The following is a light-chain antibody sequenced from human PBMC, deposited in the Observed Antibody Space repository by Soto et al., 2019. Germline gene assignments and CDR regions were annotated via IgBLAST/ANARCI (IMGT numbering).Light chain of an antibody. V-gene: IGLV2-11*01. CDR3: CSYAGSYTFYVV. CDR2: DVS. Sequence: QSVLTQPRSVSGSPGQSVTISCTGTSSDVGGYNYVSWYQQHPGKAPKLMIYDVSKRPSGVPDRFSGSKSGNTASLTISGLQAKDEADYYCCSYAGSYTFYVVFGGGTKVTVL. J-gene: IGLJ2*01. CDR1: SSDVGGYNY.